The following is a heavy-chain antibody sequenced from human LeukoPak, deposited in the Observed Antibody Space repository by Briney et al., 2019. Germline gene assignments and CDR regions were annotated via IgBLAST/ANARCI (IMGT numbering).Heavy chain of an antibody. Sequence: GASVKVSCKASGYTFTGYYMHWVRQAPGQGLEWMGWINPNSGGTNYAQKFQGRVTMTRDTSISTAYMELSRLRSDDTAVYYCGRERFLEWLFGYGMDVWGQGTTVTVSS. CDR2: INPNSGGT. D-gene: IGHD3-3*01. J-gene: IGHJ6*02. V-gene: IGHV1-2*02. CDR1: GYTFTGYY. CDR3: GRERFLEWLFGYGMDV.